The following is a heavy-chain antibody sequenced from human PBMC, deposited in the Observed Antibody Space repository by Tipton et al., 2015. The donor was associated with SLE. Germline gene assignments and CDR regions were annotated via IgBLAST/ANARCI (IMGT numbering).Heavy chain of an antibody. Sequence: SLRLSCTASGFTFGSYVMYWGRQAPGKGLEWVAVVSYDGSDKYYADSVQGRFAISRDNSKNTLYLQMNSLRAEDAAIYYCATDGASFEYWGQGTLVIVSS. J-gene: IGHJ4*02. D-gene: IGHD3-10*01. CDR2: VSYDGSDK. CDR1: GFTFGSYV. CDR3: ATDGASFEY. V-gene: IGHV3-30*09.